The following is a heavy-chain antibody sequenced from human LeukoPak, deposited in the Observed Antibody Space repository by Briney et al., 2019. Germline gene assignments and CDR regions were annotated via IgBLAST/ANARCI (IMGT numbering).Heavy chain of an antibody. CDR3: ARGAEGYYDFWSGTPIDY. CDR2: FYHTGST. Sequence: SETLSLTCTVSSYSLSSHYYWGWIRQTPEKGLEWIGSFYHTGSTYYNPSLKSRVSISLDTSTNQFSLILTSVTAADTAVYYCARGAEGYYDFWSGTPIDYWGQGTLVTVSS. D-gene: IGHD3-3*01. CDR1: SYSLSSHYY. J-gene: IGHJ4*02. V-gene: IGHV4-38-2*02.